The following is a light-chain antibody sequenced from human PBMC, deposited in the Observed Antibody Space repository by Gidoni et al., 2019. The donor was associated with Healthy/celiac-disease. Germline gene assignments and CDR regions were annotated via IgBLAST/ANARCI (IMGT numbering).Light chain of an antibody. J-gene: IGKJ1*01. CDR3: QQYGSTPPWT. CDR1: QSVSSSY. CDR2: GAS. Sequence: EIALTQSPGTLSLSPGERATLSCRASQSVSSSYLAWYQQKPGQTPRHLIYGASSRATSIPDRFSGSGSGTDVTLTISRLEPEDFAVYYCQQYGSTPPWTFGQGTKVEIK. V-gene: IGKV3-20*01.